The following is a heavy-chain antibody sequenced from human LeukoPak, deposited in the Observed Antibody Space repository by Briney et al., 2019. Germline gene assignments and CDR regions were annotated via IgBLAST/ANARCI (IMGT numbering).Heavy chain of an antibody. Sequence: SETLSLTCAVSGGSISSGGYSWSWIRQPPGKGLEWIGYIYHSGSTYYNPSLKSRVTMSVDRSKNQFSLKLSPVTAADTAVYYCARAEYYYDSSTWFDPWGQGTLVTVSS. J-gene: IGHJ5*02. D-gene: IGHD3-22*01. CDR1: GGSISSGGYS. CDR3: ARAEYYYDSSTWFDP. CDR2: IYHSGST. V-gene: IGHV4-30-2*01.